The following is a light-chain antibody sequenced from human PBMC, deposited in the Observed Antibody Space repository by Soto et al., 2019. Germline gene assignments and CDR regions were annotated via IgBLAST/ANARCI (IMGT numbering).Light chain of an antibody. CDR1: QNINSW. CDR3: QQSYNSPQT. J-gene: IGKJ1*01. Sequence: DIHMTQSPSTLSASVGDRVTITCRASQNINSWLAWYQQKPGKAPKLLIYEASSLQSGVPSRFSGSGSGTDFTLTISSLQPEDFATYSCQQSYNSPQTFGQGTKGDIK. CDR2: EAS. V-gene: IGKV1-39*01.